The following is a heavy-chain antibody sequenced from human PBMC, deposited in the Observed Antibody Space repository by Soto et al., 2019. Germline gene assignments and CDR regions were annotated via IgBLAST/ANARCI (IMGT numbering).Heavy chain of an antibody. J-gene: IGHJ4*02. CDR1: GFTFSDYY. CDR2: ISSTSSYT. CDR3: ARDSTGWRAVYDY. D-gene: IGHD6-19*01. V-gene: IGHV3-11*05. Sequence: QVQLVESGGGLVKPGGSLRLSCAASGFTFSDYYMSWIRQAPGKGLEWVSYISSTSSYTNYADSVKGRFTISRDNAKNSLYLQMNSLRAEDTAVYYCARDSTGWRAVYDYWGQGTLVTVSS.